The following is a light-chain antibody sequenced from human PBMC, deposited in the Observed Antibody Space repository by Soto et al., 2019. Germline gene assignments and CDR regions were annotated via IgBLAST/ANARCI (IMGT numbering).Light chain of an antibody. CDR1: SSDVGGYNY. J-gene: IGLJ1*01. Sequence: QSVLTQPASVSGSPGQSITISCTGTSSDVGGYNYVSWYQQHPDKAPRLMIYDVSNRPSGVSDRFSGSKSGDTASLTISGLQAADEADYYCTSFTSRHPYLFGTGTKVTVL. CDR3: TSFTSRHPYL. CDR2: DVS. V-gene: IGLV2-14*03.